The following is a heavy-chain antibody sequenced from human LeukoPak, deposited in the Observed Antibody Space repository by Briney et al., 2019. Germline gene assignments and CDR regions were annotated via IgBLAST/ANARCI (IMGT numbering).Heavy chain of an antibody. D-gene: IGHD3-22*01. V-gene: IGHV1-69*04. CDR3: AGPRHYDSSGYDY. J-gene: IGHJ4*02. Sequence: SVKVSCKASGGTFSSYAISWVRQAPGQGLEWMGRIIPILGIANYAQKFQGRVTITADKSTSTAYMELRSLRSDDTAVYYCAGPRHYDSSGYDYWGQGTLVTVSS. CDR1: GGTFSSYA. CDR2: IIPILGIA.